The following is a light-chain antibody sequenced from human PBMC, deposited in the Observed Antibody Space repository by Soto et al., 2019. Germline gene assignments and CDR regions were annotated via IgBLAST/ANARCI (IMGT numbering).Light chain of an antibody. J-gene: IGKJ1*01. V-gene: IGKV3-15*01. Sequence: EIVMTQSPATLSVSPGERATLSCRASQSVGANLAWYQQRPGQAPILLIYGASSRAGGVPPRFSGSGSGTEFTLTISGLQSEDFADYYCQQYDNWSPWTFGQGTKVEIK. CDR3: QQYDNWSPWT. CDR1: QSVGAN. CDR2: GAS.